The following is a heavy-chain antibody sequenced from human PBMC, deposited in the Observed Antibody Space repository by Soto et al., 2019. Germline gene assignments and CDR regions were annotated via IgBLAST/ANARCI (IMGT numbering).Heavy chain of an antibody. CDR3: ASLYCSSTSCYLFDY. Sequence: SETLCLTCPVSGGSISSSGCYWGWIQQPPGKGLEWIGSIYYSGSTYYNPSLKSRVTISVDTSKNQFSLKLSSVTAADTAVYYCASLYCSSTSCYLFDYWGQGTLVTVSS. CDR1: GGSISSSGCY. D-gene: IGHD2-2*01. CDR2: IYYSGST. V-gene: IGHV4-39*01. J-gene: IGHJ4*02.